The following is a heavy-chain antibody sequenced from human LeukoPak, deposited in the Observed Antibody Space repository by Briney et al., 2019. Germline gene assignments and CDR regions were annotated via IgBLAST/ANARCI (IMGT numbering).Heavy chain of an antibody. Sequence: PSETLSLTCTVSGYSISSGYYWGWTRQPPGKGLEWIGSIYHSGSTYYNPSLKSRVTISVDTSKNQFSLKLSSVTAADTAVYYCARDPSSSTWGQGTLVTVSS. J-gene: IGHJ5*02. CDR3: ARDPSSST. D-gene: IGHD6-13*01. V-gene: IGHV4-38-2*02. CDR1: GYSISSGYY. CDR2: IYHSGST.